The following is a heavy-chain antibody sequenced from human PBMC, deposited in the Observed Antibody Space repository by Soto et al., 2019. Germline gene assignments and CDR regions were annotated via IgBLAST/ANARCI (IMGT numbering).Heavy chain of an antibody. CDR1: GFTFSSYG. CDR2: ISYDGSNK. Sequence: GGSLRLSCAASGFTFSSYGMHWVRQAPGKGLEWVAVISYDGSNKYYADSVKGRFTISRDNSKNTLYLQMNSLRAEDTAVYYCGKLVERAKRVVFDIWGQGTRVTVS. CDR3: GKLVERAKRVVFDI. D-gene: IGHD5-12*01. V-gene: IGHV3-30*18. J-gene: IGHJ3*02.